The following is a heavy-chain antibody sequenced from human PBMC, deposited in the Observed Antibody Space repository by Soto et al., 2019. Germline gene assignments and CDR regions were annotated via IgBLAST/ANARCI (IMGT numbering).Heavy chain of an antibody. CDR2: VHNSGRA. CDR1: GCSITAYY. J-gene: IGHJ4*02. D-gene: IGHD1-26*01. V-gene: IGHV4-59*08. CDR3: ARHENGGTYPLAY. Sequence: SETLALTCTVSGCSITAYYWAWVRQPPGKGLEYIGHVHNSGRADYNPSLRSRVTISVDTSRNQFSLHLNSVTAADTAVYFCARHENGGTYPLAYWGQGTLVTVSS.